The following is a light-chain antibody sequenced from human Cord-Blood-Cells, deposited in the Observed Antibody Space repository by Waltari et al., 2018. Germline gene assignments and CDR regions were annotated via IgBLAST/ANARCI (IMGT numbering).Light chain of an antibody. CDR2: EGS. CDR3: CSYAGSSTLV. J-gene: IGLJ2*01. CDR1: SSDVGSYNL. Sequence: QSALTQPASVSGSPGQSIHISCTGTSSDVGSYNLVSWYQHHPGKAPKLMIYEGSKRPSGVSNRFSGSKSGNTASLTISGLQAEDEADYYCCSYAGSSTLVFGGGTKLTVL. V-gene: IGLV2-23*01.